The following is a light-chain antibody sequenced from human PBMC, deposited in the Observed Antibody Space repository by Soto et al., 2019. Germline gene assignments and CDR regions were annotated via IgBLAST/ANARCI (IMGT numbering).Light chain of an antibody. CDR3: QQCGDWPS. J-gene: IGKJ1*01. CDR2: DSS. V-gene: IGKV3D-15*01. CDR1: QSVSSH. Sequence: EIRMTQSPATLSVSPGDNATLSCRASQSVSSHVVWYQQKPGQAPRLLISDSSTRAPGIPARFSGSGSGTEFTLTISSLQSDDFAVYYCQQCGDWPSFGRGTKVEI.